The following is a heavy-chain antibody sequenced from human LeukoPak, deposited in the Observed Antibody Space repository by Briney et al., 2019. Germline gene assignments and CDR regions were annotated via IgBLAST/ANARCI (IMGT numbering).Heavy chain of an antibody. D-gene: IGHD6-19*01. Sequence: PGGSLRLSCAASGFTFDDYAMSWVRQAPGKGLEWVSGINWNGGSTGYADSVKGRFTISRDNAKNSLYLQMNSLRVEDTAVYYCATSQSSVAGIVGDWGQGTLVTVSS. CDR3: ATSQSSVAGIVGD. CDR1: GFTFDDYA. V-gene: IGHV3-20*04. J-gene: IGHJ4*02. CDR2: INWNGGST.